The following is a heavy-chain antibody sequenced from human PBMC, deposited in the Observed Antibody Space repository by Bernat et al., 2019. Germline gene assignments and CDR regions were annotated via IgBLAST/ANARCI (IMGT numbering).Heavy chain of an antibody. D-gene: IGHD5-18*01. Sequence: EVQLVETGGGLIQPGGSLRLSCAASAFTVSSNYMSWVRQAPGKGLEWVLVISIGGSTYYADSVKGRFTISRDNSKNTLYLQMNSLRAEDTAVYYCARLDVDTTDAFDIWGQGTMVTVSS. CDR3: ARLDVDTTDAFDI. J-gene: IGHJ3*02. V-gene: IGHV3-53*02. CDR2: ISIGGST. CDR1: AFTVSSNY.